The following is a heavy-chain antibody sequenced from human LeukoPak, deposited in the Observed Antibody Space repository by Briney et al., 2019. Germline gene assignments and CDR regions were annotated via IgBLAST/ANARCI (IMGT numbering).Heavy chain of an antibody. CDR3: AKGRPTTLGYCGRSICADWYFDL. CDR2: ISGGSNT. CDR1: GFTFSSHV. Sequence: GGSLRLSCAASGFTFSSHVMNWVRQAPGKGLEWVSVISGGSNTYYADSVKGRFTISRDNSKNTLYLQMSSLRAEDTAVYYCAKGRPTTLGYCGRSICADWYFDLWGRGTLLSVSS. V-gene: IGHV3-23*01. J-gene: IGHJ2*01. D-gene: IGHD2-2*01.